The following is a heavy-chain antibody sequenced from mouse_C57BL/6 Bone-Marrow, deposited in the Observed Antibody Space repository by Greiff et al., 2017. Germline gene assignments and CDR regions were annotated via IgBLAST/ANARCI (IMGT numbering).Heavy chain of an antibody. CDR3: ARGDAMDY. CDR1: GFTFSSYA. J-gene: IGHJ4*01. V-gene: IGHV5-4*01. CDR2: ISDGGSYT. Sequence: VQLVESGGGLVKPGGSLKLSCAASGFTFSSYAMSWVRQTPEKRLEWVATISDGGSYTYYPDNVKGRFTISRDNAKNNLYLQMSHLKSEDTAMYYCARGDAMDYWGQGTSVTVSS.